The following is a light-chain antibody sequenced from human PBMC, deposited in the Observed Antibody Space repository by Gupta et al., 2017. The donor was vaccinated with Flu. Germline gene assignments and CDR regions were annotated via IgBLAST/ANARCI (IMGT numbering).Light chain of an antibody. CDR1: QSVSSY. CDR2: DAS. V-gene: IGKV3-11*01. Sequence: DIVLPQYPATLSLSPGERATLFCRASQSVSSYLAWYQQKPGQAPRLRIYDASNRATGIPARFSGSGSGTDFTLTISSLEPEDFAVYYCQERSNWASITFGQGTRLEMK. J-gene: IGKJ5*01. CDR3: QERSNWASIT.